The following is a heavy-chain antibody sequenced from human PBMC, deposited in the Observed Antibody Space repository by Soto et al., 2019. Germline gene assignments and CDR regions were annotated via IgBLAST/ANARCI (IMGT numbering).Heavy chain of an antibody. CDR2: IKQDGSEK. V-gene: IGHV3-7*01. J-gene: IGHJ2*01. CDR3: ARDPSTYCGGDCPRWYFDL. CDR1: GFTFSSYW. D-gene: IGHD2-21*02. Sequence: EVQLVESGGGLVQPGGSLRLSCAASGFTFSSYWMSWVRQAPGKGLEWVANIKQDGSEKYYVDSVKGRFTISRDNAKNSLYLQMNSLRAEDPAVYYCARDPSTYCGGDCPRWYFDLWGRGTLVTVSS.